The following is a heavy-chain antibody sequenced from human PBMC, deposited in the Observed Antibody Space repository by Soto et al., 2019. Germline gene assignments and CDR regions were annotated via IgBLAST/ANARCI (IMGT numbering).Heavy chain of an antibody. CDR1: CGAISSTNW. CDR3: AFPATADFDY. D-gene: IGHD6-13*01. Sequence: SETLSLTCAVSCGAISSTNWWTWVRQSPGRGLEWIGEIYHSGTTNYSPSLKSRVNIAVDMSTNHLSLTLISVTAADTAVYYCAFPATADFDYWGKGILVTVSS. CDR2: IYHSGTT. V-gene: IGHV4-4*02. J-gene: IGHJ4*02.